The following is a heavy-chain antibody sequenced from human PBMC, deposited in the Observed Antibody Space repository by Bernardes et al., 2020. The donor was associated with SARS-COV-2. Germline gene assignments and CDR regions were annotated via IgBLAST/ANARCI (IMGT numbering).Heavy chain of an antibody. CDR1: GFTFRNSG. Sequence: GCSLIRSCAASGFTFRNSGMHWVRQAPGKGLEWVAVTRYDESNKYYADSVRGRFTISRDNSKNTLYLQMNSLRVEDTSVYYCAKDRGYQLLSYGMDVWGHGTTVTVSS. J-gene: IGHJ6*02. V-gene: IGHV3-33*06. CDR3: AKDRGYQLLSYGMDV. CDR2: TRYDESNK. D-gene: IGHD2-2*01.